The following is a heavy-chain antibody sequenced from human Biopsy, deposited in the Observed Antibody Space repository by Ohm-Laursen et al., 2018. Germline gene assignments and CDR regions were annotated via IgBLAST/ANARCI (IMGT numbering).Heavy chain of an antibody. V-gene: IGHV4-39*01. D-gene: IGHD3-10*01. CDR1: DGSISNIINY. Sequence: GTLSLTCTVTDGSISNIINYWGWIRQPLGKGLEWLGSIYHTGITDYNPSLKSRVTISVDTSHNQFSLNLSSLTAADTAVYYCVRHSFGSGRDFWGQGTLVTVSS. CDR3: VRHSFGSGRDF. CDR2: IYHTGIT. J-gene: IGHJ4*02.